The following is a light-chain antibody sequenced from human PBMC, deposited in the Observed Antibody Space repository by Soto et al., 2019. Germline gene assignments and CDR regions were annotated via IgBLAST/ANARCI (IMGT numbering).Light chain of an antibody. CDR3: QQYATSPLT. CDR1: QSVAKNY. CDR2: GAS. V-gene: IGKV3-20*01. Sequence: ENVLTQSPDTLSLSPGERGTLSCRASQSVAKNYLAWYQQKPGQAPRLLIYGASSRATGIPDRFSGTGSGTDFTLTISRLEPEDLAVYSCQQYATSPLTFGGVTKVEIK. J-gene: IGKJ4*01.